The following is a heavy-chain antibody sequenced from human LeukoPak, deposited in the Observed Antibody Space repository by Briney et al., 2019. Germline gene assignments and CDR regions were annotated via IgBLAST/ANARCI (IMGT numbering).Heavy chain of an antibody. CDR2: IIPILGIA. Sequence: GASVKVSCKASGGTFSSYAISWVRQAPGQGLEWMGRIIPILGIANYAQKFQGRVTITADKSTSTAYMELSSLRSEDTAVYYCARAGYNNYGYYYYFYYMDVWGKGTTVTVSS. CDR1: GGTFSSYA. CDR3: ARAGYNNYGYYYYFYYMDV. D-gene: IGHD4-11*01. J-gene: IGHJ6*03. V-gene: IGHV1-69*04.